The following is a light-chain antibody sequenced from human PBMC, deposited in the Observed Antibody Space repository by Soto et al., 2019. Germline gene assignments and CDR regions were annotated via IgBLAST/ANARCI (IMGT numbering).Light chain of an antibody. V-gene: IGKV3-20*01. J-gene: IGKJ1*01. CDR1: QSVSSSY. Sequence: EIVMTQSPATLSVSPGERATLSCRASQSVSSSYLAWYQQKPGQAPRLLIYGASSRATGIPDRFSVSGSGTDFTLAISRREPEDFAVYYCQQYGSSPGTCGQGTKVDI. CDR3: QQYGSSPGT. CDR2: GAS.